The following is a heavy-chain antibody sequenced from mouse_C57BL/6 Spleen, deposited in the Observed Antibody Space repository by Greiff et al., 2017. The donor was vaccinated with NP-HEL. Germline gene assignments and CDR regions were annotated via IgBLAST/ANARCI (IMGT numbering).Heavy chain of an antibody. CDR1: GYTFTEYT. J-gene: IGHJ4*01. D-gene: IGHD4-1*02. Sequence: QVQLKQSGAELVKPGASVKLSCKASGYTFTEYTIHWVKQRSGQGLEWIGWFYPGSGSIKYNEKFKDKATLTADKSSSTVYMELSRLTSEDSAVYFCARHEGPPNSYYYAMDYWGQGTSVTVSS. CDR2: FYPGSGSI. V-gene: IGHV1-62-2*01. CDR3: ARHEGPPNSYYYAMDY.